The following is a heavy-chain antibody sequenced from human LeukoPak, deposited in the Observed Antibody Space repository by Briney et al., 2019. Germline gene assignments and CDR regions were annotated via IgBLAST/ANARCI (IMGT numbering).Heavy chain of an antibody. CDR2: ISGSGGST. J-gene: IGHJ5*02. CDR1: GFTFSSYA. D-gene: IGHD4-17*01. V-gene: IGHV3-23*01. CDR3: AKTYGDYGYYWFDP. Sequence: GGSLRLSCAASGFTFSSYAMSWVRQAPGKGLEWVSAISGSGGSTYYAGSVKGRFTISRDNSKNTLYLQMNSLRAEDTAVYYCAKTYGDYGYYWFDPWGQGTLVTVSS.